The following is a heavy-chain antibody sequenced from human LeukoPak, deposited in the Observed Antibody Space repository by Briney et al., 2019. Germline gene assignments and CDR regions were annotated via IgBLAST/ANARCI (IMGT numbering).Heavy chain of an antibody. CDR3: ASGSLFGGWYFDY. CDR1: GFTFSSYA. Sequence: PGGSLRLSCAASGFTFSSYAMHWVRQAPGKGLEWVAVISYDGSNKYYADSVKGRFTISRDNSKNTLYLQMNSLRAEDTAVYYCASGSLFGGWYFDYWGQGTLVTVSS. J-gene: IGHJ4*02. D-gene: IGHD6-19*01. V-gene: IGHV3-30*04. CDR2: ISYDGSNK.